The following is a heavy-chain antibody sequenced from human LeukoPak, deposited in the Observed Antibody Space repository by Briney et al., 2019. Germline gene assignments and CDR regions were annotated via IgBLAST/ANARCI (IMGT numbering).Heavy chain of an antibody. J-gene: IGHJ4*02. CDR1: GGSISSGSYY. CDR3: ARMRGISSTSCYFDY. CDR2: IYYSGST. Sequence: SETLSLTCTVSGGSISSGSYYWSWIRQPPGKGLEWIGYIYYSGSTNYNPSLKSRVTISVDTSKNQLSLKLSSVTAADTAVYYCARMRGISSTSCYFDYWGQGTLVTVSS. D-gene: IGHD2-2*01. V-gene: IGHV4-61*01.